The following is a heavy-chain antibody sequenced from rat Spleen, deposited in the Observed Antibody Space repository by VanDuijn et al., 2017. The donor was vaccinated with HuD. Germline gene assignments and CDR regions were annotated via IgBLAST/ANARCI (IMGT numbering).Heavy chain of an antibody. CDR3: ARSGQLPGSPFDY. CDR1: GFSLTSYH. J-gene: IGHJ2*01. D-gene: IGHD1-4*01. Sequence: QVQLKESGPGLVQPSQTLSLTCTVSGFSLTSYHVHSVRQPPGKGLEWMGGIWGDGSTKFSSVLKSRLSINRDTSKSQVFLKMNSLQTEDTAMFFCARSGQLPGSPFDYWGQGVMVTVSS. CDR2: IWGDGST. V-gene: IGHV2-32*01.